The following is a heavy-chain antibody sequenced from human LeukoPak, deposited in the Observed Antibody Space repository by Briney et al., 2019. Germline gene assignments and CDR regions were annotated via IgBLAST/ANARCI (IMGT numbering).Heavy chain of an antibody. CDR2: ITQDGSER. CDR3: ARGWRQDNAFDM. D-gene: IGHD2-15*01. V-gene: IGHV3-7*04. J-gene: IGHJ3*02. Sequence: GGSLRLSCAASGFTFSSYHMSWVRQAPGKGLEWVAKITQDGSERYYMDSVKGRFTISRDNGKNSLYLQMNSLRAEDTAVYFCARGWRQDNAFDMWGQGTMVTVSS. CDR1: GFTFSSYH.